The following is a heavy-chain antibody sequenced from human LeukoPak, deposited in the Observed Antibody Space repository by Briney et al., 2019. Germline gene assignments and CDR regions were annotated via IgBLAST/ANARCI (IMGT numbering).Heavy chain of an antibody. CDR2: IYYSGST. CDR3: AKDSPKRYSGSYFDC. Sequence: PSGTLSPTFTVSGGSLSSFYWSWVRQPPGEGLGGGGYIYYSGSTNYNPSLKSRVTISVDTSKNQFSLKLTSVTAADTAVYYCAKDSPKRYSGSYFDCWGQGTLVTVSS. J-gene: IGHJ4*02. V-gene: IGHV4-59*12. CDR1: GGSLSSFY. D-gene: IGHD1-26*01.